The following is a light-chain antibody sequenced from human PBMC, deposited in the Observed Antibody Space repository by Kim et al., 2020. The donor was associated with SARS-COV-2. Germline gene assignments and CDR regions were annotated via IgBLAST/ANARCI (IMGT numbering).Light chain of an antibody. CDR3: CSTRNNLDCG. Sequence: QSALTQPVSMSGSLGQSITISCSGTRGDIGNSDAVSWYQQHSGEAPRLIISDVRNRPSGVSTRFSGSKSANMAFLTISGLQSEDEADYYCCSTRNNLDCGFGNGTKVTV. V-gene: IGLV2-14*03. CDR1: RGDIGNSDA. J-gene: IGLJ1*01. CDR2: DVR.